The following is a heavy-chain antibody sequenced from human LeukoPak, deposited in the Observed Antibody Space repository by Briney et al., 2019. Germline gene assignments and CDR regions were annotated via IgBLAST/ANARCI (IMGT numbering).Heavy chain of an antibody. CDR1: GFTFSQYP. CDR3: ASLMVRGIRDFDH. D-gene: IGHD3-10*01. Sequence: GGSLRLSCAASGFTFSQYPMHWVRQAPGKGLEWVAVISYDGTTNYRADSVKGRFTISRDNENNPLYLQMNSLRPEDTAVYFCASLMVRGIRDFDHWGQGTLVTVSS. V-gene: IGHV3-30*04. J-gene: IGHJ4*02. CDR2: ISYDGTTN.